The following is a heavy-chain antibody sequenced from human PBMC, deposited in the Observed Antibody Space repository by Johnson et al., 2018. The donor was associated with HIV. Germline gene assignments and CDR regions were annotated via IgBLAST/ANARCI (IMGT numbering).Heavy chain of an antibody. CDR3: ARASGWVKAGAFDI. CDR1: GFTVSSNY. CDR2: IYSGGST. J-gene: IGHJ3*02. D-gene: IGHD6-19*01. V-gene: IGHV3-66*02. Sequence: VQLVESGGGVVQPGRSLRLSCAASGFTVSSNYMSWVRQAPGKGLEWVSVIYSGGSTYYADSVKGRFTISRDNSKNTLYLQMNSLRAEDTAVYYCARASGWVKAGAFDIWGQGTMVTVSS.